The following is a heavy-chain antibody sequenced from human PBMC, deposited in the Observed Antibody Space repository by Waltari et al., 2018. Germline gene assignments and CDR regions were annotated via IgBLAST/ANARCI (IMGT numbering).Heavy chain of an antibody. CDR1: GGSFSGYY. CDR2: INHSGST. V-gene: IGHV4-34*01. J-gene: IGHJ3*02. D-gene: IGHD3-22*01. CDR3: ARGRTITMIRGAFDI. Sequence: QVKLQQWGAGLLKHSETLSLTFAVYGGSFSGYYWSRIRQPPGKGLEWIGEINHSGSTNYNPSLKSRVTISVDTSKNQFSLKLSSVTAADTAVYYCARGRTITMIRGAFDIWGQGTMVTVSS.